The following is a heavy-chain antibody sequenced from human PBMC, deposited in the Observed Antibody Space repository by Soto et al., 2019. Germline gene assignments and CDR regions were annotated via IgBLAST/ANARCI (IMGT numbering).Heavy chain of an antibody. D-gene: IGHD3-10*01. J-gene: IGHJ6*02. Sequence: GGSLRLSCAVSGFTYGAYEMDWVRQAPGKGLEWVAYISSSGSIRFYADSVQGRFTISRDNANNSLYLQMNSLRAEDTAVYYCARELRTLDRGVTYSMDVWGQGTTVTVSS. CDR2: ISSSGSIR. CDR3: ARELRTLDRGVTYSMDV. CDR1: GFTYGAYE. V-gene: IGHV3-48*03.